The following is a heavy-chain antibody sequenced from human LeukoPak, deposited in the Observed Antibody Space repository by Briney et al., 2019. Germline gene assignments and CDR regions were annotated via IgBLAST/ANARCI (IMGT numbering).Heavy chain of an antibody. CDR1: GGSISSGDYY. CDR2: IYYSGST. J-gene: IGHJ4*02. V-gene: IGHV4-30-4*01. Sequence: SSETLSLTCTVSGGSISSGDYYWSWIRQPPGKGLEWIGYIYYSGSTYYNPSLKSRVTISVDTSKNQFSLKLSSVTAADTAVYYCARLSGYSSGHYYSDYWGQGTLVTVSS. CDR3: ARLSGYSSGHYYSDY. D-gene: IGHD3-22*01.